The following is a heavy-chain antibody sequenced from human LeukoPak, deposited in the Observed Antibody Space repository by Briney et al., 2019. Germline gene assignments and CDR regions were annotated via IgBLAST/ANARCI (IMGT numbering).Heavy chain of an antibody. Sequence: PSETLSLTCTVSGGSISSYYWSWIRQPPGKGLEWIGYIYYSGSTNYNPSLKSRVTISVDTSKNQFSLKLSSVTAADTAMYYCARPRVPAAYDAFDIWGQGTMVTVSS. CDR1: GGSISSYY. CDR2: IYYSGST. J-gene: IGHJ3*02. D-gene: IGHD2-2*01. V-gene: IGHV4-59*01. CDR3: ARPRVPAAYDAFDI.